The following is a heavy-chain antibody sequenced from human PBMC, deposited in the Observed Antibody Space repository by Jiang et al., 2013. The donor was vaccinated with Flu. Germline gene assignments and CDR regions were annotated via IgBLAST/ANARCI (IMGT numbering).Heavy chain of an antibody. CDR1: GYTFTSYG. CDR3: ARDSPGYYGSGSPASFDY. J-gene: IGHJ4*02. V-gene: IGHV1-18*04. D-gene: IGHD3-10*01. Sequence: GAEVKKPGASVKVSCKASGYTFTSYGISWVRQAPGQGLEWMGWISAYNGNTNYAQKLQGRVTMTTDTSTSTAYMELRSLRSDDTAVYYCARDSPGYYGSGSPASFDYWGQGTLVTVSS. CDR2: ISAYNGNT.